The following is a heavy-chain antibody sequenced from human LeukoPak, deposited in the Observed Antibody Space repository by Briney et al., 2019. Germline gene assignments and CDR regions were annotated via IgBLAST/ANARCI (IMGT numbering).Heavy chain of an antibody. J-gene: IGHJ4*02. D-gene: IGHD3-22*01. CDR2: ISGSGGST. CDR1: GFTFSDYY. CDR3: AKDPSYYDSSGYR. V-gene: IGHV3-23*01. Sequence: GGSLRLSCAASGFTFSDYYMSWIRQAPGKGLEWVSAISGSGGSTYYADSVKGRFTISRDNSKNTLYLQMNSLRAEDTAVYYCAKDPSYYDSSGYRWGQGTLVTVSS.